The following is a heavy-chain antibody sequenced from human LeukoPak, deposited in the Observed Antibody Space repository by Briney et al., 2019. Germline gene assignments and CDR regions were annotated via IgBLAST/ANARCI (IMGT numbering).Heavy chain of an antibody. CDR1: GYSFTSYW. CDR3: ASPGIQLWSPFDY. Sequence: GESLKISCKGSGYSFTSYWIGWVRQMPGKGLEWMGIIYPGDSDTRYSPSFQGQVTISADKSISTAYLLWSSLKASDTAMYYCASPGIQLWSPFDYWGQGTLVTVSS. V-gene: IGHV5-51*01. D-gene: IGHD5-18*01. CDR2: IYPGDSDT. J-gene: IGHJ4*02.